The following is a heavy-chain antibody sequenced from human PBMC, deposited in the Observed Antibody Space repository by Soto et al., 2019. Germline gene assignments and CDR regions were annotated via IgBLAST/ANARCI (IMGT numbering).Heavy chain of an antibody. V-gene: IGHV3-11*01. D-gene: IGHD4-17*01. CDR2: ISSSGSTI. CDR1: GFTFSDYY. CDR3: AATDYGPNRFDP. Sequence: GGSMRLSCAASGFTFSDYYMSWIRQAPGKGLEWVSYISSSGSTIYYADSVKGRFTISRDNAKNSLYLQMNSLRAEDTAVYYCAATDYGPNRFDPWGQGTLVTVSS. J-gene: IGHJ5*02.